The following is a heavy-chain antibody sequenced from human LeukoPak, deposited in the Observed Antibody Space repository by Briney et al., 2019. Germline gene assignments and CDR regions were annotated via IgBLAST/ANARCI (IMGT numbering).Heavy chain of an antibody. D-gene: IGHD3-10*01. CDR1: GGSISSGSYY. Sequence: SQTLSLTCTVSGGSISSGSYYWSWIRQPAGKGLEWIGRIYTSGSINYNPSLKSRVTISVDTSKNQFSLKLSSVTAADTAVYYCARDVGGVDYWGQGTLVTVSS. CDR3: ARDVGGVDY. CDR2: IYTSGSI. V-gene: IGHV4-61*02. J-gene: IGHJ4*02.